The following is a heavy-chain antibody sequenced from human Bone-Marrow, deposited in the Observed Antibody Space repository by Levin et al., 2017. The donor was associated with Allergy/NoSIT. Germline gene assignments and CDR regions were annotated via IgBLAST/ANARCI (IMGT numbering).Heavy chain of an antibody. CDR2: INPKLGTT. CDR3: ARAGGSGPIGHYYGLDV. J-gene: IGHJ6*02. Sequence: ASVKVSCKASGYSFTNYEINWVRQVPGQGPEWLGWINPKLGTTGYAQNLQVRVSMTSNISINTAYLELSSLRFDDTALYYGARAGGSGPIGHYYGLDVWGQGTTVAVSS. D-gene: IGHD3-10*01. V-gene: IGHV1-8*01. CDR1: GYSFTNYE.